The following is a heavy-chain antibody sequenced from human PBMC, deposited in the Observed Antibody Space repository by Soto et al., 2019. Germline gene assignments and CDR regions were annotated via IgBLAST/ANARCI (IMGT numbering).Heavy chain of an antibody. V-gene: IGHV2-5*01. D-gene: IGHD5-12*01. CDR3: ARWGFSGYNNNY. Sequence: QITLKESGPTLVKPTQTLTLTCTFSGFSLSARGVGVGWIRQPPGKALEWLALIYWNNDQYYSPFLRSRLTIXKXXSKNQVVLTMTNMDPVDTATYYCARWGFSGYNNNYWGQGTLVTVSS. CDR2: IYWNNDQ. CDR1: GFSLSARGVG. J-gene: IGHJ4*02.